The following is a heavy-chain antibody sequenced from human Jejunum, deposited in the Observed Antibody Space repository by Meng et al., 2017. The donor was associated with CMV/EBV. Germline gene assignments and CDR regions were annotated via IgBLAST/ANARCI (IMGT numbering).Heavy chain of an antibody. CDR2: IMGDGRST. CDR1: GFSFTPYC. Sequence: GFSFTPYCMHGPRREPGQGVVGVSRIMGDGRSTNYAASVKGRFTISRDNAMNPLYLKMTSVRVEDTAVYYCARGATGGSYRFDFWGHGTLVTVS. D-gene: IGHD1-26*01. J-gene: IGHJ4*01. V-gene: IGHV3-74*01. CDR3: ARGATGGSYRFDF.